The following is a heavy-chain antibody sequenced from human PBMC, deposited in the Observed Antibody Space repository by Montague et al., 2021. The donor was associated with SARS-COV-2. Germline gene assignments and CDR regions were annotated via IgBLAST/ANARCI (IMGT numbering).Heavy chain of an antibody. CDR1: GGSISSSSYY. J-gene: IGHJ4*03. V-gene: IGHV4-39*01. CDR2: IYYRGST. CDR3: ATQEDPSGWIPGPFDF. D-gene: IGHD6-19*01. Sequence: SETLSLTCTVSGGSISSSSYYWAWIRQPPGKGLEWIGSIYYRGSTYYNPYLKSRVFISVDTSKNQLSLTLTSGTAADTAVYYCATQEDPSGWIPGPFDFWGQGTLLSVSS.